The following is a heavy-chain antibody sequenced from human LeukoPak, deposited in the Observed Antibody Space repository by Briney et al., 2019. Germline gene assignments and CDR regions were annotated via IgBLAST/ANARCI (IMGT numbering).Heavy chain of an antibody. J-gene: IGHJ4*02. CDR1: GGSISSGGYS. Sequence: PSETLSLTCAVSGGSISSGGYSWSWIRQPPGKGLEWIGYIYHSGSTYYNPSLKSRVTISVDRSKNQFSLKLSSVTAADTAVYYCARGPILTMVRGVIRYFDYWGQGTLVTVSS. D-gene: IGHD3-10*01. V-gene: IGHV4-30-2*01. CDR2: IYHSGST. CDR3: ARGPILTMVRGVIRYFDY.